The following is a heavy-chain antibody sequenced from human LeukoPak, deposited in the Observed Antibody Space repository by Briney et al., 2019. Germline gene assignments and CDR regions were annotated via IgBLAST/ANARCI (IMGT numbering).Heavy chain of an antibody. D-gene: IGHD3-22*01. CDR3: ARERRIVVVDY. CDR2: ISSSSSYI. CDR1: GFTFSSYA. J-gene: IGHJ4*02. V-gene: IGHV3-21*01. Sequence: SGGSLRLSCAASGFTFSSYAMNWVRQAPGKGLEWVSSISSSSSYIYYADSVKGRFTISRDNAKNSLYLQMNSLRAEDTAVYYCARERRIVVVDYWGQGTLVTVSS.